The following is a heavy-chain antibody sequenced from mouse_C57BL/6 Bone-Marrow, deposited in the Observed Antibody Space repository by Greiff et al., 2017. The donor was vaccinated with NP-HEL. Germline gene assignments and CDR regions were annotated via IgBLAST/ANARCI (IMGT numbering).Heavy chain of an antibody. CDR1: GYAFSSSW. CDR2: LYPGDGDT. CDR3: ASPLTPY. J-gene: IGHJ3*01. Sequence: QVQLQQSGPELVKPGASVKISCKASGYAFSSSWMNWVKQRPGKGLEWICRLYPGDGDTNYNGKFKGKATLTAEQSSSTAYMQLSSRTSEDSAVYFCASPLTPYWGQGTLVTVSA. D-gene: IGHD1-1*01. V-gene: IGHV1-82*01.